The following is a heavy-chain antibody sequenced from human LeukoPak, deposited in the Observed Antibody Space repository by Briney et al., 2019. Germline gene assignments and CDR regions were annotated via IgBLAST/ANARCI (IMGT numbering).Heavy chain of an antibody. D-gene: IGHD6-19*01. V-gene: IGHV4-61*01. J-gene: IGHJ4*02. CDR1: GGSISSSSYY. Sequence: SETLSLTCTVSGGSISSSSYYWSWIRQPPGKGLEWIGYIYYSGSTNYNPSLKSRVTISVDTSKNQFSLKLSSVTAADTAVYYCARRAQGGSGWPYFDYWGQGTLVTVSS. CDR3: ARRAQGGSGWPYFDY. CDR2: IYYSGST.